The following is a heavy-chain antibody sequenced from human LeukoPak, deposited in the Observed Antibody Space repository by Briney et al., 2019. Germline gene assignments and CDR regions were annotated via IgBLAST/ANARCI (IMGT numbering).Heavy chain of an antibody. V-gene: IGHV3-66*01. CDR3: ARDSLYGSGSFDY. Sequence: GGSLRLSCAASGFTVSSNYMSWVRQAPGKGLEWVSVIYSGGSTYYAGSVKGRFTISRDNSKNTLYLQMNSLRAEDTAVYYCARDSLYGSGSFDYWGQGTLVTVSS. CDR1: GFTVSSNY. J-gene: IGHJ4*02. CDR2: IYSGGST. D-gene: IGHD3-10*01.